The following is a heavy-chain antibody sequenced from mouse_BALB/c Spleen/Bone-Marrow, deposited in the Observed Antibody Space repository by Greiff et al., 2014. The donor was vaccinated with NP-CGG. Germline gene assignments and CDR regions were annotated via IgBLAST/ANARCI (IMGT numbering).Heavy chain of an antibody. D-gene: IGHD1-1*01. CDR3: ARGSYYEGAMDY. CDR1: GFSLTSYG. Sequence: VKLVESGPGLVAPSQSLSITCTVSGFSLTSYGVHWVRQPPGKVLEWLGVIWADRSTNNNSALMSRLSISKDNSKSQVFLKMNSLQTDDTAVYYCARGSYYEGAMDYWGQGTSVTVSS. J-gene: IGHJ4*01. CDR2: IWADRST. V-gene: IGHV2-9*02.